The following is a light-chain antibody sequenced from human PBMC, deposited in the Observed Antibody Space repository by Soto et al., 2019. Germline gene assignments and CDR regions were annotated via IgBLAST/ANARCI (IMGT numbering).Light chain of an antibody. J-gene: IGKJ5*01. V-gene: IGKV2D-29*02. CDR1: QSLLHITGETF. Sequence: DVVMTQTPLSLSVAPGQAASIYCKSSQSLLHITGETFLFWYLQKPGQSPQLMIYEVSTRVSGVPDRFSGSGSGTDCTLEISRVETDDVGMYYCMQSTQLPPTLGQGTRLEIK. CDR2: EVS. CDR3: MQSTQLPPT.